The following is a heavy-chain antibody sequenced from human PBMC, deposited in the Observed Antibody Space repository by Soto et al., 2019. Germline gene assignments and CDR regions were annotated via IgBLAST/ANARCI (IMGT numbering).Heavy chain of an antibody. D-gene: IGHD3-22*01. CDR1: GFTFSSHA. CDR3: ARDPVYYDSSSRGYFDY. CDR2: ISYDGSNK. Sequence: QVQLVEPGGGVVQPERSLRLSCAASGFTFSSHAMHWVRQAPGKGLEWVAVISYDGSNKYYADSVKGRFTISRDNSKNTLYLQMNRLRAEDTAVYYCARDPVYYDSSSRGYFDYWGQGTLVTVSS. J-gene: IGHJ4*02. V-gene: IGHV3-30-3*01.